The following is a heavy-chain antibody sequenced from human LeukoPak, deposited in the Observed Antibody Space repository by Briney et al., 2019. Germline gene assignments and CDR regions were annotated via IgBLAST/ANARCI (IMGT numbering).Heavy chain of an antibody. J-gene: IGHJ4*02. D-gene: IGHD3-3*01. CDR3: AKGVFGVNRAFDY. Sequence: GGSLTLSCEASGFTFNTWAMTWVRQAPGKGLEWVSAISESGRGTYYADSVKGRFTISRDNSKNTLYLQMNSLRVEDTALYYCAKGVFGVNRAFDYWGQGTLVTVSS. V-gene: IGHV3-23*01. CDR1: GFTFNTWA. CDR2: ISESGRGT.